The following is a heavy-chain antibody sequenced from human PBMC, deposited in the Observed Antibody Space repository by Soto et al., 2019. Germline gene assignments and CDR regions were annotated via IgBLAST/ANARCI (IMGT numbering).Heavy chain of an antibody. V-gene: IGHV3-48*01. D-gene: IGHD2-15*01. J-gene: IGHJ5*02. CDR2: ISSSSSTI. Sequence: GGSLRLSCAASGFTFSSYSMNWVRQAPGKGLEWVSYISSSSSTIYYADSVKGRFTISRDNAKNSLYLQMNSLRAEDTAVYYCARDLRDIVVVVAATLPDNWFDPWGQGTLVTVSS. CDR1: GFTFSSYS. CDR3: ARDLRDIVVVVAATLPDNWFDP.